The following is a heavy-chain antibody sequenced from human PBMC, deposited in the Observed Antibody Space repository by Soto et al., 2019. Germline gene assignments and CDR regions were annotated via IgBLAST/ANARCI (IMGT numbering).Heavy chain of an antibody. D-gene: IGHD3-9*01. Sequence: SETLSLTCTVSGGSISSYYWSWIRQPPGKGLDWIGYIYYSGSTNYNPSLKSRVTISVDTSRNQFSLKLSSVTAADTAVYYCARGTYYDINHFRHWGQGTLVTVSS. CDR3: ARGTYYDINHFRH. V-gene: IGHV4-59*08. CDR2: IYYSGST. J-gene: IGHJ1*01. CDR1: GGSISSYY.